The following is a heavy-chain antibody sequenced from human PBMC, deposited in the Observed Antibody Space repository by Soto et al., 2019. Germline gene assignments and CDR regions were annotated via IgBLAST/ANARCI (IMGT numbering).Heavy chain of an antibody. Sequence: PGVSLRLSCAAPGVTFISYSMNWVRQAPGPGLEWVSYISSSSSTIYYADSVKGRFTISRDNAKNSLYLQMNSLRDEDTAVYYCARERKGWGPNRPRAPNYFDDCGQGTLDTVSS. V-gene: IGHV3-48*02. D-gene: IGHD3-16*01. J-gene: IGHJ4*02. CDR1: GVTFISYS. CDR2: ISSSSSTI. CDR3: ARERKGWGPNRPRAPNYFDD.